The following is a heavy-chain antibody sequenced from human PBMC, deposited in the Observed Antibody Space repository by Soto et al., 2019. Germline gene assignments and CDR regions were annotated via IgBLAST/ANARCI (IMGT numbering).Heavy chain of an antibody. CDR3: TTDLVDTAMGETRI. CDR2: IKSKTDGGTT. CDR1: GFTFSNAW. J-gene: IGHJ4*02. Sequence: EVPLVESGGGLVKPGGSLRLSCAASGFTFSNAWMSWVRQAPGKGLEWVGRIKSKTDGGTTDYAAPVKGRFTISRNDSKNTLYLQMNSLKTEDTAVYYCTTDLVDTAMGETRIWGQGTLVTVSS. V-gene: IGHV3-15*01. D-gene: IGHD5-18*01.